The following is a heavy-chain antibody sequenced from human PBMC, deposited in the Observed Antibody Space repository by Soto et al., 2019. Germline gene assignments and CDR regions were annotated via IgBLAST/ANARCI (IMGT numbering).Heavy chain of an antibody. D-gene: IGHD3-10*01. Sequence: PSETLSLTCAVYGGSFSGYYWSWIRQPPGKGLEWIGEINHSGSTNYNPSLKSRVTISVDTSKNQFSLKLSSVTAADTAVYYCARALVVRGVIMGDYYYYYGMDVWGQGTTVTVSS. V-gene: IGHV4-34*01. CDR1: GGSFSGYY. J-gene: IGHJ6*02. CDR3: ARALVVRGVIMGDYYYYYGMDV. CDR2: INHSGST.